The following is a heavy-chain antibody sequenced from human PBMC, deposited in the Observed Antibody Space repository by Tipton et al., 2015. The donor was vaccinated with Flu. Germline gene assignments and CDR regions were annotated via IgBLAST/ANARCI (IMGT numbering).Heavy chain of an antibody. D-gene: IGHD3-3*01. V-gene: IGHV4-34*01. CDR3: ARGYDFWSCYYFVF. CDR1: GGSFSGYY. Sequence: GLVKPSETLSLTCAVYGGSFSGYYWSWIRQPPGKGLEWIGEINHSESTNYNPSLKSRVTISVDTSKNQFSLKLSSVTAADTAVYYCARGYDFWSCYYFVFWGQGTLVTVSS. J-gene: IGHJ4*02. CDR2: INHSEST.